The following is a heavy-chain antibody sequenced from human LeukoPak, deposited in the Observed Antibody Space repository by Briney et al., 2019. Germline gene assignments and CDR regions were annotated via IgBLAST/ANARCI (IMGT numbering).Heavy chain of an antibody. V-gene: IGHV1-8*03. D-gene: IGHD2-2*01. Sequence: ASVKVSCKASGYTFTGYYMHWVRQAPGQGLEWMGWMNPNSGNTGYAQKFQGRVTITRNTSISTAYMELSSLRSEDTAVYYCARGLDQLLLDDAFDIWGQGTMVTVSS. CDR1: GYTFTGYY. CDR3: ARGLDQLLLDDAFDI. J-gene: IGHJ3*02. CDR2: MNPNSGNT.